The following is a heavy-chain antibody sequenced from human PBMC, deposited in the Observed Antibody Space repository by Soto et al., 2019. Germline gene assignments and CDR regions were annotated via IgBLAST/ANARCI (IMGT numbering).Heavy chain of an antibody. CDR2: TYYRSKWYN. D-gene: IGHD2-2*01. V-gene: IGHV6-1*01. J-gene: IGHJ6*02. CDR3: ARGLQPEEYCSSTSCYLYYYYGMDV. Sequence: SQTLSLTCVISGDSVSSNSAAWNWIRQSPSRGLEWLGRTYYRSKWYNDYAVSVKSRITINPDTSKNQFSLQLNSVTPEDTAVYYYARGLQPEEYCSSTSCYLYYYYGMDVWGQGTTVTVSS. CDR1: GDSVSSNSAA.